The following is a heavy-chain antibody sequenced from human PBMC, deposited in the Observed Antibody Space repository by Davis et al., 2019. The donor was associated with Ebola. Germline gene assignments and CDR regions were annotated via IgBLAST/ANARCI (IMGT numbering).Heavy chain of an antibody. Sequence: PSETLSLTCTVSGGSISSYYWSWIRQPPGKGLEWIGEINHSGSTNYNPSLKSRVTISVDTSKNQFSLKLSSVTAADTAVYYCARGVTIFGVVTNYYYYGMDVWGQGTTVTVSS. D-gene: IGHD3-3*01. J-gene: IGHJ6*02. CDR2: INHSGST. V-gene: IGHV4-34*01. CDR3: ARGVTIFGVVTNYYYYGMDV. CDR1: GGSISSYY.